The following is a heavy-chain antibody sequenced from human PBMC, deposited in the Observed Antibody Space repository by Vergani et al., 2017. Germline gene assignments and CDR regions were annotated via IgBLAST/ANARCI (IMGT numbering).Heavy chain of an antibody. V-gene: IGHV1-2*02. J-gene: IGHJ4*02. CDR1: GYTFSDYY. D-gene: IGHD6-19*01. CDR2: INCNSGGT. Sequence: QVQLVQSGAEVKRPGASVKVFCKASGYTFSDYYIHWVRQAPGQGLEWMGWINCNSGGTDYAQKFQGRVTMTRDTSINTAYMELSSLRSDETAVYYCAREQWLPIDYFDYWGQGTLVTVSS. CDR3: AREQWLPIDYFDY.